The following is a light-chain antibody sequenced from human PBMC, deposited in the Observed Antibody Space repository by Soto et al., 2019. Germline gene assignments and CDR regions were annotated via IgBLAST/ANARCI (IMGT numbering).Light chain of an antibody. Sequence: EIVMTQSPATLSVSPGERATLSCRASHSVNSDLAWYQQKPGQAPRVLIHDASTRATGIPVRFSARGSGTEFTLTISSLQSEDFAIYYWQQYNNWPLGFGGGTKVESK. J-gene: IGKJ4*01. CDR1: HSVNSD. CDR3: QQYNNWPLG. V-gene: IGKV3-15*01. CDR2: DAS.